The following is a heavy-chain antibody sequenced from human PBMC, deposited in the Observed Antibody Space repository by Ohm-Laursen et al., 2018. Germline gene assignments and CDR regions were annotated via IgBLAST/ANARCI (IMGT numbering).Heavy chain of an antibody. Sequence: SLRLSCAASGFTFSSYAMNWVRQAPGKGLEWVSTISAGGKSKSYADSVKGRFTISRDNSKNTLYLQMNSLRAEDAAVYYCARWLTGGYFDYWGQGTLVTVSS. V-gene: IGHV3-23*01. J-gene: IGHJ4*02. CDR1: GFTFSSYA. CDR2: ISAGGKSK. CDR3: ARWLTGGYFDY. D-gene: IGHD7-27*01.